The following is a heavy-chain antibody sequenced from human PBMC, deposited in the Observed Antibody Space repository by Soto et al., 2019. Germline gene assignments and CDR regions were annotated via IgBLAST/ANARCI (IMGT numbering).Heavy chain of an antibody. CDR1: GFTFSSCA. J-gene: IGHJ4*02. CDR3: ARFNWNDSLFDY. Sequence: PGGSLRLSCAASGFTFSSCAMSWVRQAPGKGLEWVSYISSSGSTIYYADSVKGRFTISRDNAKNSLYLQMNSLRAEDTAVYYCARFNWNDSLFDYWGQGTLVTVSS. V-gene: IGHV3-48*03. CDR2: ISSSGSTI. D-gene: IGHD1-20*01.